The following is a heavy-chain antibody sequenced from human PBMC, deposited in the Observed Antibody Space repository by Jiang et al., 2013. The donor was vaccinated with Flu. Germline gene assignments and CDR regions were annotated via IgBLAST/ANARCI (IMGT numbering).Heavy chain of an antibody. CDR1: GYTFTGYY. D-gene: IGHD3-22*01. CDR2: INPNSGGT. V-gene: IGHV1-2*04. CDR3: ARDLSDSSGYDY. J-gene: IGHJ4*02. Sequence: ASGYTFTGYYMHWVRQAPGQGLEWMGWINPNSGGTNYAQKFQGWVTMTRDTSISTAYMELSRLRSDDTAVYYCARDLSDSSGYDYWGQGTLVTVSS.